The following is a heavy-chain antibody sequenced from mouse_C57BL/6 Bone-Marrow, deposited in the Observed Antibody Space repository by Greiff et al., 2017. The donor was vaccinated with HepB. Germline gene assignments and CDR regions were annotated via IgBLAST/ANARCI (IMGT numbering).Heavy chain of an antibody. J-gene: IGHJ1*03. CDR3: ARDRGTVVAHWYFDV. V-gene: IGHV5-4*01. CDR2: ISDGGSYT. Sequence: EVKLMESGGGLVKPGGSLKLSCAASGFTFSSYAMSWVRQTPEKRLEWVATISDGGSYTYYPDNLKGRFTISRDNAKNNLYLQMSHLKSEDTAMYYCARDRGTVVAHWYFDVWGTGTTVTVSS. D-gene: IGHD1-1*01. CDR1: GFTFSSYA.